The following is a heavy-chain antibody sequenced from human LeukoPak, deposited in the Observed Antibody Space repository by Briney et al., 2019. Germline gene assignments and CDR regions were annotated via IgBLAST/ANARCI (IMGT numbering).Heavy chain of an antibody. CDR2: INPSGGST. CDR3: ARDRGGSAFDI. J-gene: IGHJ3*02. Sequence: ASVKVSCKASGYTFTSYYMHWVRQAPGQGLEWMGIINPSGGSTNYAQKFQGRVTMTRDTSTSTVYMELSSLRSEDAAVYSCARDRGGSAFDIWGQGTMVTVSS. CDR1: GYTFTSYY. D-gene: IGHD3-10*01. V-gene: IGHV1-46*01.